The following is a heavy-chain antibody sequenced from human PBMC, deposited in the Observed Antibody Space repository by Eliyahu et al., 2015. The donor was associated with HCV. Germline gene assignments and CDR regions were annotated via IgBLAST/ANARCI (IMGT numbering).Heavy chain of an antibody. J-gene: IGHJ3*01. D-gene: IGHD3-16*01. CDR1: GFXFSTYG. V-gene: IGHV3-23*01. CDR3: AKTAKKAILGISRGQQGTFDL. Sequence: EVQLLESGGGLVQPGGSQXLSCVASGFXFSTYGMNWVRQAPGKGLGWVSGISTSGGSTYYADSVKGRFTISRDNSKNTLYLQMNSLRAEDTAVYYCAKTAKKAILGISRGQQGTFDLWGQGTKVTVSS. CDR2: ISTSGGST.